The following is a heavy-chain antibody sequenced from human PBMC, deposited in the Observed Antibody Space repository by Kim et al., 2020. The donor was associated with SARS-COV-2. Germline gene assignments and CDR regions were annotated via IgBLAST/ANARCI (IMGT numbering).Heavy chain of an antibody. CDR3: ARHFSSPWELDPNWFDP. D-gene: IGHD1-26*01. CDR2: IYYSGSN. V-gene: IGHV4-39*01. Sequence: SETLSLTCTVSGGSISSSSYYWGWIRQPPGKGLEWIGSIYYSGSNYYNPSLKSRVTISVDTSKNQFSLKLSSVTAADTAVYYCARHFSSPWELDPNWFDPWGQGTLVTVSS. J-gene: IGHJ5*02. CDR1: GGSISSSSYY.